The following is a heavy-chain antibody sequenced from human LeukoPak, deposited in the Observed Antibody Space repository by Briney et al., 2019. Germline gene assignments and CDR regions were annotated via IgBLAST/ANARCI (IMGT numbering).Heavy chain of an antibody. CDR3: ARVGIAADSDY. CDR1: GGSISSYY. J-gene: IGHJ4*02. V-gene: IGHV4-59*01. D-gene: IGHD6-13*01. Sequence: SGTLSLTCTVSGGSISSYYWSWIRQPPGKGLEWIGYIYYSGSTNYNPSLKSRVTISVDTSKNQFSLKLSSVTAADTAVYYCARVGIAADSDYWGQGTLVTVSS. CDR2: IYYSGST.